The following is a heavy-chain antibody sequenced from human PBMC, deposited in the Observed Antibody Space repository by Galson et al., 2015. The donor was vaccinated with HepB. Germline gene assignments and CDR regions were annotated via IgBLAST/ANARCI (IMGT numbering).Heavy chain of an antibody. V-gene: IGHV3-30*04. D-gene: IGHD5-18*01. CDR1: GFTFSSYA. Sequence: SLRLSCAASGFTFSSYAMHWVRQAPGKGLEWVAVISYDGSNKYYADSVKGRFTISRDNSKNTLYLQMNSLRAEDTAVYYCARGHLGIQLWSRLGYWGQGTLVTVS. CDR2: ISYDGSNK. J-gene: IGHJ4*02. CDR3: ARGHLGIQLWSRLGY.